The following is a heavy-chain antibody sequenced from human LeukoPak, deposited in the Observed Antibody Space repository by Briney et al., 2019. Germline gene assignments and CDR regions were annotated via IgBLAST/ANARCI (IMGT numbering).Heavy chain of an antibody. Sequence: SETLPLTCTVSGGSISSYYWSWVWQPGGKGLEWIGRIYTSGSTNYNPSLKSRVTMSVDTSKNQFSLKLSSVTAAGTAVYYCARGRITMVRGVATFAFDIWGQGTMVTVSS. V-gene: IGHV4-4*07. CDR2: IYTSGST. J-gene: IGHJ3*02. CDR1: GGSISSYY. D-gene: IGHD3-10*01. CDR3: ARGRITMVRGVATFAFDI.